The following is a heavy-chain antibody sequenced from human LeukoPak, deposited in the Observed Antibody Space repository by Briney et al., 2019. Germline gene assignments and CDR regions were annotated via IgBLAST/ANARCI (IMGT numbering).Heavy chain of an antibody. V-gene: IGHV1-46*01. CDR2: INPSGGST. Sequence: ASVKVSCKASGYTLTSYFIHWVRQAPVQGLEWMGIINPSGGSTSYAQKFQGRVTMTRDTSTSTVYMELRSLRSDDTAVYYCARGPIVVVVAATQAAWFDPWGQGTLVTVSS. CDR3: ARGPIVVVVAATQAAWFDP. CDR1: GYTLTSYF. J-gene: IGHJ5*02. D-gene: IGHD2-15*01.